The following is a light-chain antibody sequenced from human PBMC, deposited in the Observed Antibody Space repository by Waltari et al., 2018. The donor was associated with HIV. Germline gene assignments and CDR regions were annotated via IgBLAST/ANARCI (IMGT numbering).Light chain of an antibody. J-gene: IGKJ1*01. CDR1: QGVLSRSNNENY. CDR3: QQYYSSPRT. Sequence: DIVMTQSPDSLAVSLGERATINCKSSQGVLSRSNNENYLAWYQQKPGQPPKLLIYWAFTRDSGVPDRFSGSGSGTDFSLTISSLQAEDVAVYYCQQYYSSPRTFGQGTKVEIK. CDR2: WAF. V-gene: IGKV4-1*01.